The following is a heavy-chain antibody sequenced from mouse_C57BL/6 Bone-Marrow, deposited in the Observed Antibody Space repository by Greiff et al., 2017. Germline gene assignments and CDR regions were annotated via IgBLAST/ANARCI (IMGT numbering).Heavy chain of an antibody. V-gene: IGHV5-6*01. CDR1: GFTFSSYG. Sequence: EVKLVVSGGDLVKPGGSLKLSCAASGFTFSSYGMSWVRQTPDKRLEWVATISSGGSYTYYPDSVKGRFTISRDNAKNTLYLQMSSLKSEDTAMYYCARPYSNSFDYWGQGTTLTVSS. J-gene: IGHJ2*01. CDR2: ISSGGSYT. CDR3: ARPYSNSFDY. D-gene: IGHD2-5*01.